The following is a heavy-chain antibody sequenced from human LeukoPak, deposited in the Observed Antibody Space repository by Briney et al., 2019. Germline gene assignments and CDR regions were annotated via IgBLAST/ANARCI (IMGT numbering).Heavy chain of an antibody. V-gene: IGHV3-23*01. CDR3: AGGGRGMATIPRYDY. CDR2: ISGSGGST. J-gene: IGHJ4*02. D-gene: IGHD2-21*01. Sequence: GGSLRLSCAASGFTSSTCPMSWVRQAPGKGLEWVSAISGSGGSTFYADSVKGGFTISRDNSKSTLYVQMNSLRVEDTAVYSCAGGGRGMATIPRYDYWGQGALVTVSS. CDR1: GFTSSTCP.